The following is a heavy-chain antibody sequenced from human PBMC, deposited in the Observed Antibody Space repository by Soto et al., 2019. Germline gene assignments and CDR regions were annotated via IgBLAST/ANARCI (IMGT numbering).Heavy chain of an antibody. D-gene: IGHD1-26*01. Sequence: QVQLVESGGGVVQPGRSLRLSCAASGFTFSSYGMHWVRQAPGKGLEWVAVISYDGSNKYYADSVKGRFTISRDNSKNTLYLQMNSLRAEDTAVYYCATDRGELPSFDYWGQGTLVTVSS. CDR2: ISYDGSNK. J-gene: IGHJ4*02. CDR3: ATDRGELPSFDY. CDR1: GFTFSSYG. V-gene: IGHV3-30*03.